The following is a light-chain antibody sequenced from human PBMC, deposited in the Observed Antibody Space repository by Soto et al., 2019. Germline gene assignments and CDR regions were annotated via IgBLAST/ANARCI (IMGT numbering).Light chain of an antibody. CDR3: QYYDASQGIT. CDR1: QRVSSTY. Sequence: EVVLTQSPGTLSLSPGERAMLSCRASQRVSSTYLACYQQKPGQAPRLLIYSASSRAAGIPDAFSGSGSGTDFTLTISRLEPEDFAVYYCQYYDASQGITFGQGTRLDIK. V-gene: IGKV3-20*01. CDR2: SAS. J-gene: IGKJ5*01.